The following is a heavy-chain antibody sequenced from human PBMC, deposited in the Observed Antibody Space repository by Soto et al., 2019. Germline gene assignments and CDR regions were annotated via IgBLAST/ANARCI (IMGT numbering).Heavy chain of an antibody. D-gene: IGHD2-15*01. CDR1: GYTFTSYG. Sequence: ASVKVSCKASGYTFTSYGISWVRQAPGQGLEWMGWISAYNGNTNYAQKLQGRVTMTTDTSTSTAYMELRSLRSDDTAVYYCARDWYCSGGSCYSPPFDYYYCGMDVWGQGTTVTVSS. CDR3: ARDWYCSGGSCYSPPFDYYYCGMDV. J-gene: IGHJ6*02. V-gene: IGHV1-18*01. CDR2: ISAYNGNT.